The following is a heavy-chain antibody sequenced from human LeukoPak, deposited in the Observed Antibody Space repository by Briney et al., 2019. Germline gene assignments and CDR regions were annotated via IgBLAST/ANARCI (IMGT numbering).Heavy chain of an antibody. J-gene: IGHJ4*02. CDR3: ARVSTGWYHYFDS. Sequence: ASVKVSCKASGYTFTNYGISWVRQAPGQGLEWMGWISGYNGNTKYAQKFQGRVTMTTDTSTSTAYMELSSLRSDDTAVYYCARVSTGWYHYFDSWGQGTLVTVSS. D-gene: IGHD6-19*01. V-gene: IGHV1-18*01. CDR1: GYTFTNYG. CDR2: ISGYNGNT.